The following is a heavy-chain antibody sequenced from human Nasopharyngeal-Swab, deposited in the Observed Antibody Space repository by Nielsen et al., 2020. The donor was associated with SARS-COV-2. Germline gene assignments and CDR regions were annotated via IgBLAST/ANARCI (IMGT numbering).Heavy chain of an antibody. V-gene: IGHV3-53*01. D-gene: IGHD6-13*01. CDR3: ARGGSSWYWYFDL. CDR2: IYSAGTT. Sequence: GGSLRLSCAASGFTFSTYWMTWVRQAPGKGLEWVSVIYSAGTTYYADSVKGRFTISRDNSKNTLYLQMNSLRAEDTAVYYCARGGSSWYWYFDLWGRGTLVTVSS. J-gene: IGHJ2*01. CDR1: GFTFSTYW.